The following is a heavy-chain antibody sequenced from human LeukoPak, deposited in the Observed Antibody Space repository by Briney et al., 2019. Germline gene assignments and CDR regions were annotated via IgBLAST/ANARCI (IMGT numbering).Heavy chain of an antibody. CDR3: ARGGLGSAFDN. V-gene: IGHV3-23*01. J-gene: IGHJ4*02. D-gene: IGHD6-19*01. CDR2: ISGSGGST. CDR1: GFTFSSYA. Sequence: GGSLRLSCAASGFTFSSYALSWVRQAPGKGLECVSAISGSGGSTYSADSLKGRFTISRDNSKNTLYLRINSLRTDDTAVFYCARGGLGSAFDNWGQGTLVTVSS.